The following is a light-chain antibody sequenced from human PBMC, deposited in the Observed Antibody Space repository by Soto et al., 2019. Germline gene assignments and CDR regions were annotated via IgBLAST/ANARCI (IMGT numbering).Light chain of an antibody. CDR3: QQSYNPPRT. Sequence: DIPVTQSPSSLSASVGDRVTITCRASQSISSYLNWYQQKPGKAPKLLIFAASTLQSEVPSRFSGSGSGTDFTLTISSLQPEDFATYYCQQSYNPPRTFGQGTKVEIK. V-gene: IGKV1-39*01. CDR1: QSISSY. J-gene: IGKJ1*01. CDR2: AAS.